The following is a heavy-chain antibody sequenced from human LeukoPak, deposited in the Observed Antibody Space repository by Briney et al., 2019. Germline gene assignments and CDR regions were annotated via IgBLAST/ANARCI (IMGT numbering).Heavy chain of an antibody. Sequence: GGSLRLSCAASGFTFSSYWMSWVRQAPGKGLEWVANINKDGGEKYYVDSVKGRFTISRDNAKNSLYLQLNSLRAEDTAMYYCAGDRGYLQFDYWGQGALVTVSS. V-gene: IGHV3-7*03. CDR3: AGDRGYLQFDY. J-gene: IGHJ4*02. D-gene: IGHD3-10*01. CDR2: INKDGGEK. CDR1: GFTFSSYW.